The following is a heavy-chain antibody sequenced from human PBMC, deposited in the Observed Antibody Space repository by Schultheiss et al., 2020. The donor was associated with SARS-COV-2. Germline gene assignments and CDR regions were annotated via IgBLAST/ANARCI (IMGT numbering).Heavy chain of an antibody. D-gene: IGHD5-18*01. CDR2: IWYDGSNK. Sequence: GGSLRLSCAASGFTFSSYGMHWVRQAPGKGLEWVAVIWYDGSNKYYADSVKGRFTISRDNSKNTLYLQMNSLRAEDTAVYYCAREGDTATRWLLDYFDYWGQGTLVTVSS. CDR1: GFTFSSYG. CDR3: AREGDTATRWLLDYFDY. V-gene: IGHV3-33*01. J-gene: IGHJ4*02.